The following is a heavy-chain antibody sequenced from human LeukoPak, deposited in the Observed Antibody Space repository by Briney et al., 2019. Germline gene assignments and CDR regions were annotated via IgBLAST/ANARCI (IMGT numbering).Heavy chain of an antibody. J-gene: IGHJ4*02. CDR1: GFTFSSYG. Sequence: GGSLRLSCAASGFTFSSYGMHWVRQAPGKGLEWVAVISYDGSNKYYADSVKGRFTISRDNSKNTLYLQMNSLRAEDTAVYYCAREGGGYDERPFDYWGQGTLVTVSS. V-gene: IGHV3-30*03. CDR3: AREGGGYDERPFDY. D-gene: IGHD5-12*01. CDR2: ISYDGSNK.